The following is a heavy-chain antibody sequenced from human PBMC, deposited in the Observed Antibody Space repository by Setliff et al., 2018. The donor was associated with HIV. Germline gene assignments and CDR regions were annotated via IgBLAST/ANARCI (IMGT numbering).Heavy chain of an antibody. CDR1: GDSISGYY. J-gene: IGHJ4*02. V-gene: IGHV4-4*07. CDR2: IYASGST. CDR3: AREPRVRGTLDF. Sequence: SETLSLTCTSSGDSISGYYWSWIRQPAGQRLEWIGRIYASGSTNYNPSLKSRVSISVDMSQNQFSLKVTSVTAADTAVYYCAREPRVRGTLDFWGQGTLVTVSS. D-gene: IGHD2-15*01.